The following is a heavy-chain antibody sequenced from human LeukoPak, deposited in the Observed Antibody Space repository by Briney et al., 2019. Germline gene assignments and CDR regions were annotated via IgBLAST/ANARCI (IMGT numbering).Heavy chain of an antibody. Sequence: PGGSLRLSCAASGFTFSSYGMHWVRQAPGKGLEWVAVIWYDGSNKYYADSVKGRFTISRDNSKNTLYLQMNSLRAEDTAAYYCAREGSYYYDSSGHLDYWGQGTLVTVSS. CDR2: IWYDGSNK. J-gene: IGHJ4*02. CDR1: GFTFSSYG. CDR3: AREGSYYYDSSGHLDY. V-gene: IGHV3-33*01. D-gene: IGHD3-22*01.